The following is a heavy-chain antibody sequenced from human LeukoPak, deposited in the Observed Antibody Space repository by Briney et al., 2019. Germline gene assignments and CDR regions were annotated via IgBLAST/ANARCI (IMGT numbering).Heavy chain of an antibody. D-gene: IGHD3-10*01. CDR3: ASGGKIRWLRESIDRGFDP. CDR1: GYTFTGYY. V-gene: IGHV1-2*02. Sequence: GCSVKVSCKASGYTFTGYYMHWVRQAPGQGLEWMGWINPNSGGTNYAQKFQGRVTMTRATSISPASMELSRLRADDTPVCYVASGGKIRWLRESIDRGFDPWGQGTPVTVFS. J-gene: IGHJ5*02. CDR2: INPNSGGT.